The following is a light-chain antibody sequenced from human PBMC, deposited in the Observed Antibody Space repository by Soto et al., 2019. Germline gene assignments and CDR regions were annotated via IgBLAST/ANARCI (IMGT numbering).Light chain of an antibody. CDR2: DAS. CDR1: QSVSNY. V-gene: IGKV3-11*01. J-gene: IGKJ2*01. CDR3: LQRVTWPQT. Sequence: EIVLTQSPDNLSLSPGERATLSCRASQSVSNYLAWYQQKPGQAPRLLIYDASNRATGIPAKFSGSGSGTDFTLTISSLESEDFAVYYCLQRVTWPQTFGQGTKLEIK.